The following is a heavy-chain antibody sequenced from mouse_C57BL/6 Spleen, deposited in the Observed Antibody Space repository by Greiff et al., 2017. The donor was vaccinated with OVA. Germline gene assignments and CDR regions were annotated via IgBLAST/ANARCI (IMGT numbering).Heavy chain of an antibody. Sequence: EVKVVESGGGLVKPGGSLKLSCAASGFTFSSYAMSWVRQTPEKRLEWVATISDGGSYTYYPDNVKGRFTISRDNAKNNLYLQMSHLKSEDTAMYYCASYDYDYAMDYWGQGTSVTVSS. CDR1: GFTFSSYA. CDR3: ASYDYDYAMDY. J-gene: IGHJ4*01. V-gene: IGHV5-4*03. CDR2: ISDGGSYT. D-gene: IGHD2-4*01.